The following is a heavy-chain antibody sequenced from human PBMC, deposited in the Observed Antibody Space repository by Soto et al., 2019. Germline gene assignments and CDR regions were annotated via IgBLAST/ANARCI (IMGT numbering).Heavy chain of an antibody. CDR1: GFSLSTGGVG. Sequence: QITLKESGPTLVKPTQTLTLTCTFSGFSLSTGGVGVGWIRQPPGKALEWLALIYWDDDKRYSPSLKSRLTLTKDTSKNPVVRTMTNMHPMDTATYYCAHIQSYSYDSSGYYPYFDSWGQGTLVTVSS. V-gene: IGHV2-5*02. J-gene: IGHJ4*02. CDR3: AHIQSYSYDSSGYYPYFDS. D-gene: IGHD3-22*01. CDR2: IYWDDDK.